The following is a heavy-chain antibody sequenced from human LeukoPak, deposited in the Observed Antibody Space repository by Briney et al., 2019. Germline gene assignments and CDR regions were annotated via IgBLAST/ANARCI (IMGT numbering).Heavy chain of an antibody. CDR2: ISAYDGNR. CDR1: GYIFTGYG. V-gene: IGHV1-18*01. D-gene: IGHD6-13*01. CDR3: ARDKQLIAAADPFDI. Sequence: ASVIVSCKASGYIFTGYGISWVRQAPGQGLEWMGWISAYDGNREFTQKLQGRLTLTTDTSTSTAYMELRGLRSDDTAAYYCARDKQLIAAADPFDIWGQGTMVTVSS. J-gene: IGHJ3*02.